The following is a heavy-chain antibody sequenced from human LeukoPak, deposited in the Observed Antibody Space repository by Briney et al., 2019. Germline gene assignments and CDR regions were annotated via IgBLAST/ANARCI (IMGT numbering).Heavy chain of an antibody. J-gene: IGHJ4*02. CDR3: ARAITMVRGVIGFDY. CDR1: GGTFSSYA. Sequence: ASVKVSFKASGGTFSSYAISWVRQAPGQGLEWMGRIIPILGIANYAQKFQGRVTITADKSTSTAYMELSSLRSEDTAVYYCARAITMVRGVIGFDYWGQGTLVTVSS. CDR2: IIPILGIA. V-gene: IGHV1-69*04. D-gene: IGHD3-10*01.